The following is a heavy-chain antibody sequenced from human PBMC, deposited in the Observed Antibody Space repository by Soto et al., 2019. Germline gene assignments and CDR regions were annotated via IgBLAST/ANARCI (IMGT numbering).Heavy chain of an antibody. CDR3: ARGRYYLDSSGYYFSDAFDI. J-gene: IGHJ3*02. Sequence: QLQLQQSGSGLVKPSQTLSLTCDVSGGSISSSGYSWNRIRQPPGKGLEWIGYIYHRGNTPYNPSLKSRVTLSLDRSTNQFSLKLNSVTAADTAVYYCARGRYYLDSSGYYFSDAFDIWGQGTMVTVSS. D-gene: IGHD3-22*01. CDR1: GGSISSSGYS. CDR2: IYHRGNT. V-gene: IGHV4-30-2*01.